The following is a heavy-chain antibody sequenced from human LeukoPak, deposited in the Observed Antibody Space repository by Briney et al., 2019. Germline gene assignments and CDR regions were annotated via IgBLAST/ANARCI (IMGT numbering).Heavy chain of an antibody. Sequence: GRSLRLSCAASGFTFSSYGMHWVRQAPGKGLEWVAVIWYDGSNKYYADSVKGRFTISRDNSKNTLYLQMNSLRAEDTAVYYCARDLRLSRARVPGVWVNPGYWGQGTLVTVSS. D-gene: IGHD3-16*01. J-gene: IGHJ4*02. CDR3: ARDLRLSRARVPGVWVNPGY. CDR1: GFTFSSYG. CDR2: IWYDGSNK. V-gene: IGHV3-33*01.